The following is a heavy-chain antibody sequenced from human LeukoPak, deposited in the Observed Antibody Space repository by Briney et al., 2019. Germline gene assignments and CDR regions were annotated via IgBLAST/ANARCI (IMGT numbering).Heavy chain of an antibody. CDR3: AKGESQMATIGYDFDI. CDR1: GFTFSSYA. CDR2: ISGSGGST. J-gene: IGHJ3*02. V-gene: IGHV3-23*01. D-gene: IGHD5-24*01. Sequence: GGSLRLSCAASGFTFSSYAMSWVRQAPGKGLEWVSAISGSGGSTYYADSVKGRFTISRDNSKNTLYLQMNSLRAEDTAVYYCAKGESQMATIGYDFDIWGQGTMVTVSS.